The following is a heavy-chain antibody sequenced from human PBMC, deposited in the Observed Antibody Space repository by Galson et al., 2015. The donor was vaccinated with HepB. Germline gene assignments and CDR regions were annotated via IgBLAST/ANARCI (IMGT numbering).Heavy chain of an antibody. Sequence: SLRLSCAASGFTFSHYWMSWVRQAPGKGLEWVASIKQDGSEKYYVDSVKGRFTISRDSAKNSLYLQMNSLRAEDTAVYYCGRGFGPDYWGQGT. J-gene: IGHJ4*02. D-gene: IGHD3-10*01. CDR3: GRGFGPDY. CDR1: GFTFSHYW. V-gene: IGHV3-7*01. CDR2: IKQDGSEK.